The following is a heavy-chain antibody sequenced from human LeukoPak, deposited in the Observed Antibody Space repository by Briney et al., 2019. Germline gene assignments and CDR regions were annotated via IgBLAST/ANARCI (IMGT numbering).Heavy chain of an antibody. J-gene: IGHJ4*02. CDR1: GFTFSTFA. V-gene: IGHV3-23*01. Sequence: PGGSLRLSCAASGFTFSTFAMIWVRQPPGKGLEWVSSIFPSGGEIHYADSVRGRFTISRDNSKNTLYLQMNSLRAEDTAVYYCARGKSVRASNTLLGYWGQGTLVTVSS. CDR2: IFPSGGEI. D-gene: IGHD3-10*01. CDR3: ARGKSVRASNTLLGY.